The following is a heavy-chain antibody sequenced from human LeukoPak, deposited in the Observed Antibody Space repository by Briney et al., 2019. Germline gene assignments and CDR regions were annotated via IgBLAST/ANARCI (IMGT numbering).Heavy chain of an antibody. V-gene: IGHV3-73*01. Sequence: PGGSLRLACAASGFTFRGSAMHWVRQASGKGVGWVGRIRSKANSYATAYAASVKGRFTISRDDSKNTAYLQMNSLKTEDTAVYYCTSPGGNDGWGQGTLATVSS. CDR2: IRSKANSYAT. CDR3: TSPGGNDG. D-gene: IGHD4-23*01. J-gene: IGHJ4*02. CDR1: GFTFRGSA.